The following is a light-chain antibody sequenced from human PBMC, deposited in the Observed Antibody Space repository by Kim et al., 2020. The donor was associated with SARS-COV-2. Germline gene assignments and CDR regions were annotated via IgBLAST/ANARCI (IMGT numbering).Light chain of an antibody. J-gene: IGKJ2*01. CDR2: GAS. V-gene: IGKV3-15*01. CDR3: HKYNGSPPGDT. CDR1: ESISNN. Sequence: EIVMTQSPATLSVSPGERATLSCRASESISNNLAWYQHKPGQAPRLLIYGASTRATGIPARFSGSGSGTDFTLTVSSLQSEDFAVYYCHKYNGSPPGDTFGQGTKLEI.